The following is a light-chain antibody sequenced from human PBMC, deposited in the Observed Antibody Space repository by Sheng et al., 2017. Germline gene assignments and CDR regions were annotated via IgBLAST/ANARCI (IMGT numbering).Light chain of an antibody. CDR2: GAS. J-gene: IGKJ1*01. Sequence: EIAMTQSPDTLSVSPGERVTLSCRASQSVNTNLAWYQQISGQAPRLLIHGASTRATGTPARFSGSGSGTEFTLTISSLQSEDFAVYYCQQYNNWPRTFGQGTKVEIK. V-gene: IGKV3-15*01. CDR1: QSVNTN. CDR3: QQYNNWPRT.